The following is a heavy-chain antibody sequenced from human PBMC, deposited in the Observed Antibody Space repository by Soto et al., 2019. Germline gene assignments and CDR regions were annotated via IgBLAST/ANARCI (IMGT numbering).Heavy chain of an antibody. D-gene: IGHD6-6*01. CDR2: ISGSGGST. CDR1: GFTFSSYA. Sequence: GGSLRLSCAASGFTFSSYAMSWVRQAPGKGLEWVSAISGSGGSTYYADSVKGRFTISRDNSKDTLYLQTNSLRAEDTAVYYCAKMVRQLVQISDYWGQGTLVTVSS. J-gene: IGHJ4*02. V-gene: IGHV3-23*01. CDR3: AKMVRQLVQISDY.